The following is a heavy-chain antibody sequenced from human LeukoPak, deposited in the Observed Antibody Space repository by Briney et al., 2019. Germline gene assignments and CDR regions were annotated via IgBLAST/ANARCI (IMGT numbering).Heavy chain of an antibody. CDR3: ARDLGIFFDY. Sequence: SETLSLTCTVSGGSISSYYWSWIRQPPGKGLEWIGYIYYSGSTSYNPSLKSRVTISVDTSKNQFSLKLSSVTAADTAVYYCARDLGIFFDYWGQGTLVTVSS. J-gene: IGHJ4*02. V-gene: IGHV4-59*01. CDR2: IYYSGST. D-gene: IGHD7-27*01. CDR1: GGSISSYY.